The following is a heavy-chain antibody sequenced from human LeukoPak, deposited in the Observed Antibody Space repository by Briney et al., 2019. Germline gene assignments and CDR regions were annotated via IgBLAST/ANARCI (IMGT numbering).Heavy chain of an antibody. CDR3: ARSDYYGSGSEY. CDR2: IYYSGST. D-gene: IGHD3-10*01. CDR1: GGSISSYY. V-gene: IGHV4-59*08. Sequence: SETLSLTCTVSGGSISSYYWNWIRQPPGKGLEWIGYIYYSGSTNYNSSLKGRVTISVDTSKNQFSLKLSSVTAADTAVYYCARSDYYGSGSEYWGQGTLVTVSS. J-gene: IGHJ4*02.